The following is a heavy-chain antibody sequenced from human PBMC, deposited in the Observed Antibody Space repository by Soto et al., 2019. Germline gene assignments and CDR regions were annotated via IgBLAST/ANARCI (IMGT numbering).Heavy chain of an antibody. Sequence: EVQLLESGGGLVQPGGSLRLSCAASGFTFSSYAMTWVRQAPGKGLEWVSTISRSGDSTYYRDSVKGRFTISRDNSKNTVYLQMNSLRAEDTAGYYCAKTDKFNPQSSGWANRIDYLGQGTLVTVSS. CDR3: AKTDKFNPQSSGWANRIDY. CDR2: ISRSGDST. D-gene: IGHD6-19*01. J-gene: IGHJ4*02. CDR1: GFTFSSYA. V-gene: IGHV3-23*01.